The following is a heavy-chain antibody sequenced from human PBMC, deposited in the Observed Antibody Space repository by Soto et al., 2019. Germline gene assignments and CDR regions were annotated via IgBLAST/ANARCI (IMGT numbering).Heavy chain of an antibody. CDR3: ARAGSTIFGVVPYYYYMDV. D-gene: IGHD3-3*01. CDR2: ISSNGGRT. V-gene: IGHV3-64*01. CDR1: GFTFSSYA. Sequence: EVQLVESGGGLVQPGGSLRLSCAASGFTFSSYAMHWVRQAPGKGLEYVSAISSNGGRTYYANSVKGRFTISRDNSKNTLYLQMGSLRAEDMAVYYCARAGSTIFGVVPYYYYMDVWGKGTTVTASS. J-gene: IGHJ6*03.